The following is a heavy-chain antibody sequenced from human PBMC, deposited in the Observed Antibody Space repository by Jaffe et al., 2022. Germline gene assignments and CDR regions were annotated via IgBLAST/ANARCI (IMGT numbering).Heavy chain of an antibody. J-gene: IGHJ6*03. D-gene: IGHD2-2*01. CDR1: GGSFSGYY. CDR3: ARGRGRERGIVVVPAANGGRPHYYMDV. Sequence: QVQLQQWGAGLLKPSETLSLTCAVYGGSFSGYYWSWIRQPPGKGLEWIGEINHSGSTNYNPSLKSRVTISVDTSKNQFSLKLSSVTAADTAVYYCARGRGRERGIVVVPAANGGRPHYYMDVWGKGTTVTVSS. CDR2: INHSGST. V-gene: IGHV4-34*01.